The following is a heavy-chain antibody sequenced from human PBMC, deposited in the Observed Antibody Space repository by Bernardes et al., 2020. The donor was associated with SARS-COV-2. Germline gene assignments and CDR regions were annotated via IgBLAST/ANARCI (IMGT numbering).Heavy chain of an antibody. CDR2: INPNTGGT. CDR1: GYTFTDYF. Sequence: ASVKVSCKASGYTFTDYFIHWVRHAPGQGLEWMGWINPNTGGTYYAQKFQGRVTMTRDTSISTAYMELTSLGSDDAAVYYCARTRSTLSVVATINLAFDVWGQGTTVTVSS. CDR3: ARTRSTLSVVATINLAFDV. J-gene: IGHJ3*01. D-gene: IGHD5-12*01. V-gene: IGHV1-2*02.